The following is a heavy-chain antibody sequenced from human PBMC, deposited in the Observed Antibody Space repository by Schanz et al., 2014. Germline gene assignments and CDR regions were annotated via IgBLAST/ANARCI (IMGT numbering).Heavy chain of an antibody. CDR1: GFTVNTNY. J-gene: IGHJ3*01. CDR3: ARDGGRDGYNLAFDV. D-gene: IGHD5-12*01. CDR2: RYINSGST. V-gene: IGHV3-53*01. Sequence: EVQLVESGGGLIQPGGSLRLSCAVSGFTVNTNYMSWVRQAPGKGLEWISSRYINSGSTKYADSVKGRFIISRDSSKNTRFLQINSLRAEDTAVYFCARDGGRDGYNLAFDVWGQGTLVTVSS.